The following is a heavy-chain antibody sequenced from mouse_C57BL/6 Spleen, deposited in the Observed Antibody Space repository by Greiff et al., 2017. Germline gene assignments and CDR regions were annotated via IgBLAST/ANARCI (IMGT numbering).Heavy chain of an antibody. J-gene: IGHJ4*01. CDR2: ISYDGSN. Sequence: VQLQESGPGLVKPSQSLSLTCSVTGYSITSGYYWNWIRQFPGNKLEWKGYISYDGSNNYKPSLKNRISITRDTSKNQFFLKLNSVTTEDTATYDCARGTYDYEVDYWGQGTSVTVSS. CDR3: ARGTYDYEVDY. V-gene: IGHV3-6*01. D-gene: IGHD2-4*01. CDR1: GYSITSGYY.